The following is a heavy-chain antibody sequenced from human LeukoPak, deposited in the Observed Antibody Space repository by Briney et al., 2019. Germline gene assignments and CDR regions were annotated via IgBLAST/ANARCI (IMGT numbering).Heavy chain of an antibody. D-gene: IGHD6-19*01. CDR3: ANHGGWPRFDY. V-gene: IGHV3-23*01. Sequence: GESLRLSCAASGFTFSGYWMSWVRQAPGKGLEWVSVISGSGGSTYYADSVKGRFTISRDNSKNTLYLQMNSLTAEDTAVYYCANHGGWPRFDYWGQGTLVTVSS. J-gene: IGHJ4*02. CDR2: ISGSGGST. CDR1: GFTFSGYW.